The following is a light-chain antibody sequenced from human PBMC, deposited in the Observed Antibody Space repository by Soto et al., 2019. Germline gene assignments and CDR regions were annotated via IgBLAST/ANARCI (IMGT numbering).Light chain of an antibody. J-gene: IGLJ1*01. Sequence: QSALTQPASVSGSPGQSITISCTGTSSDVGGYNSVYWYQQHPGKAPKLMIYEVSNRPSGVSNRFSGSKSGNTASLTISGLQAEDEADYYCSSYTSSSTLYGFGAGTKLTVL. V-gene: IGLV2-14*01. CDR3: SSYTSSSTLYG. CDR2: EVS. CDR1: SSDVGGYNS.